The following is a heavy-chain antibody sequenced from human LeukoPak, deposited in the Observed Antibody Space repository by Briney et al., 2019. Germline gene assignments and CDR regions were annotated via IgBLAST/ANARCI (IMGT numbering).Heavy chain of an antibody. Sequence: SETLSLTCTVSGGSISSCYWSWIRQPPGKGLEWIGYIYYSGSTNYNPSLKSRVTISVDTSKNQFSLKLSSVTAADTAVYYCARTIAAAGPYYYYGMDVWGQGTTVTVSS. CDR2: IYYSGST. J-gene: IGHJ6*02. D-gene: IGHD6-13*01. V-gene: IGHV4-59*01. CDR1: GGSISSCY. CDR3: ARTIAAAGPYYYYGMDV.